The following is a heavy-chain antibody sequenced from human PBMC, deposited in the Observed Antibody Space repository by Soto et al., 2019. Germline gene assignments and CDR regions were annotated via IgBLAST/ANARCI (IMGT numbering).Heavy chain of an antibody. CDR1: GGSISSYY. V-gene: IGHV4-59*01. J-gene: IGHJ6*02. CDR2: IYYSRST. CDR3: ARDVGMTMVRGVIITRPYYYGMDV. Sequence: SETLSLTCTVSGGSISSYYWSWIRQPPGTGLEWIGYIYYSRSTNYNPSLKSRVTISVDTSKNQFSLKLSSVTAADTAVYYCARDVGMTMVRGVIITRPYYYGMDVWGQGTTVTVSS. D-gene: IGHD3-10*01.